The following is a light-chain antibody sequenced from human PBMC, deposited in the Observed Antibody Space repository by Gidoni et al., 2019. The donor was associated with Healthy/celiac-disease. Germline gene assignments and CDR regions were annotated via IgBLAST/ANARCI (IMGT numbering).Light chain of an antibody. CDR2: DAS. CDR3: QQRSNWRWT. CDR1: QSVSSY. J-gene: IGKJ1*01. V-gene: IGKV3-11*01. Sequence: EIVLTQSPATLSLSPGERATHSCRASQSVSSYLAWYQQKPGQAPRLLIYDASNRATGIPARFSGSGSGTDFTLTISSLEPEDFAVYYCQQRSNWRWTFGQGTKVEIK.